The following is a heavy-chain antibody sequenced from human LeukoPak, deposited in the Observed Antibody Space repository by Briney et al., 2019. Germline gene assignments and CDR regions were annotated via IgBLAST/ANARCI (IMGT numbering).Heavy chain of an antibody. J-gene: IGHJ4*02. CDR2: IKQDGSEK. V-gene: IGHV3-7*01. CDR3: ARDRQTYYFDY. Sequence: PSETLSLTCTVSGGSISSRNYYWGWIRQPPGKGLEWVANIKQDGSEKYYVDSVKGRFTISRDNAKNSLYLQMNSLRAEDTAVYYCARDRQTYYFDYWGQGTLVTVSS. CDR1: GGSISSRNYY.